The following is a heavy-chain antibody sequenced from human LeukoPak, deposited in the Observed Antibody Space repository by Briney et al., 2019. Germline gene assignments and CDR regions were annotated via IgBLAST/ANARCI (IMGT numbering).Heavy chain of an antibody. CDR3: TTGNTMVRGVNVFTGY. J-gene: IGHJ4*02. CDR1: GFTFSDHY. D-gene: IGHD3-10*01. V-gene: IGHV3-72*01. Sequence: PGGSLRLSCAASGFTFSDHYMDWVRQPPGKGLEWVGRTRNKAKSYTTEYAASVKGRFTISRDDSENSLCVQMNSLKTEDTAVYYCTTGNTMVRGVNVFTGYWGQGTLVTVSS. CDR2: TRNKAKSYTT.